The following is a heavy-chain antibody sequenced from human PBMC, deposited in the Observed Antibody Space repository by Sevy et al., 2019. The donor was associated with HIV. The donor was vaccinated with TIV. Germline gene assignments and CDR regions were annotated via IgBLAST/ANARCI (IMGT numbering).Heavy chain of an antibody. CDR1: GFILSSFG. CDR3: ARDPRTTVTIRGYFDY. J-gene: IGHJ4*02. CDR2: VWYDENNQ. D-gene: IGHD4-17*01. V-gene: IGHV3-33*01. Sequence: GGSLRLSCAASGFILSSFGMHWVRQAPGKGLEWVAVVWYDENNQNYLDSVKGRFTISRDNSKNTLYLQMNSLRAEDTAVYYCARDPRTTVTIRGYFDYWGQGTLVTVSS.